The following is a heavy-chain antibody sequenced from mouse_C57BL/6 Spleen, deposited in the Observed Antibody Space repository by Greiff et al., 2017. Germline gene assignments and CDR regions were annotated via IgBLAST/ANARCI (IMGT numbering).Heavy chain of an antibody. V-gene: IGHV2-3*01. CDR2: IWGDGST. CDR3: AKLYGSSYVRFFAY. Sequence: QVQLQQSGPGLVAPSQSLSITCTVSGFSLTSYGVSWVRQPPGKGLEWLGVIWGDGSTNYHSALISRLSICKANSKSQVFLKLNSLQTDDTATYYCAKLYGSSYVRFFAYWGQGTLVTVSA. J-gene: IGHJ3*01. CDR1: GFSLTSYG. D-gene: IGHD1-1*01.